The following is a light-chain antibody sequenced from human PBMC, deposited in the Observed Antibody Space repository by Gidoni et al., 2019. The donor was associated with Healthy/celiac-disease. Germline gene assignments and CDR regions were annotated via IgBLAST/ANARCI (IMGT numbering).Light chain of an antibody. CDR1: SSDVGSYNL. CDR2: EGS. CDR3: CSYAGQIWV. V-gene: IGLV2-23*01. Sequence: QSALTQPASVSGSPGQSITISCTGTSSDVGSYNLVSWYQQHPGKAPKLMIYEGSKRPSGVSNRFSGSKSGNTASLTISGLQAEDEADYYCCSYAGQIWVFGGGTKLTVL. J-gene: IGLJ3*02.